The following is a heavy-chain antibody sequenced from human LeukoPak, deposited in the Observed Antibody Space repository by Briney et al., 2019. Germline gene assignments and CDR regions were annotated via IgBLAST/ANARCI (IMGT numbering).Heavy chain of an antibody. V-gene: IGHV3-20*01. CDR3: ARSTRSDIVVVPAAFDY. J-gene: IGHJ4*02. CDR1: GFTFDDYG. CDR2: INWNGGST. D-gene: IGHD2-2*01. Sequence: GGSLRLSCAASGFTFDDYGMSWVRQAPGKGLEWVSGINWNGGSTGYADSVKGRFTISRDNAKNSLYLQMNSLRAEDTALYHCARSTRSDIVVVPAAFDYWGQGTLVTVSS.